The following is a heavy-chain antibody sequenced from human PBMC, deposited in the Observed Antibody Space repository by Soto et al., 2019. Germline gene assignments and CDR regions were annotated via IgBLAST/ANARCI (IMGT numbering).Heavy chain of an antibody. CDR2: ISSSSGSI. V-gene: IGHV3-48*02. Sequence: EVQLVESGGGLVQPGGSLRLSCAASGFTFSSYSMNWVRQAPGTGLQWVSYISSSSGSIYYADSVKGRFTITRDNAKNSVYLQLNSLIDDDTAVYFSARGDHTKSFLFQHWGRGTLVMVSS. D-gene: IGHD2-21*01. CDR1: GFTFSSYS. CDR3: ARGDHTKSFLFQH. J-gene: IGHJ1*01.